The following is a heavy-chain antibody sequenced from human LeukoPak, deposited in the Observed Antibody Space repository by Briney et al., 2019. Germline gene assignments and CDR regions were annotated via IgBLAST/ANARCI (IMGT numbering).Heavy chain of an antibody. Sequence: GASVKVSCKASGYTFSDYYIHWVRQAPGQGLEWMGWIDPNSGGTKFVQRFQGRVTMTRDTSISTAYMELSRLRSDDTAVYYCARVLFYSSGNKSNRVDYWGQGTLVTVSS. V-gene: IGHV1-2*02. CDR1: GYTFSDYY. D-gene: IGHD6-19*01. CDR2: IDPNSGGT. CDR3: ARVLFYSSGNKSNRVDY. J-gene: IGHJ4*02.